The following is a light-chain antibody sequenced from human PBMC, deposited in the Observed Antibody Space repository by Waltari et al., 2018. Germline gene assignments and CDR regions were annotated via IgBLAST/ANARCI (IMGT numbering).Light chain of an antibody. J-gene: IGLJ3*02. Sequence: QSVVTQEPSLTVSPGGTVTLTSGSSTGAITRRPYPYWFQQNAGQAPRTLIYDTSNKHSWTPARFSGSLLGGKAALTLSGAQPEDEAEYYCLLYYSGARVFGGGTKLTVL. V-gene: IGLV7-46*01. CDR3: LLYYSGARV. CDR2: DTS. CDR1: TGAITRRPY.